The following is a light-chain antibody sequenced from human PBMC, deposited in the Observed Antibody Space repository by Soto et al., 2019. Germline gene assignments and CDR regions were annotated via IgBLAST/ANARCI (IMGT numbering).Light chain of an antibody. CDR1: QSISNH. CDR3: QQSYSSPPT. Sequence: IQMPQSPSSLSASVEDRVIITCRASQSISNHLNWYQQKPGKAPKLLIFAASSLQSGVPSRFSGSRSGPDFTLTISSLQPEDFATYYCQQSYSSPPTFGQGTKV. V-gene: IGKV1-39*01. J-gene: IGKJ1*01. CDR2: AAS.